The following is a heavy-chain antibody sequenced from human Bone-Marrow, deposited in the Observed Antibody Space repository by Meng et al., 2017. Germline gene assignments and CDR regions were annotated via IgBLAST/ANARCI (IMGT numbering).Heavy chain of an antibody. CDR2: IYYSGST. D-gene: IGHD4-17*01. V-gene: IGHV4-31*03. J-gene: IGHJ2*01. Sequence: GQRQESGPGLVKPSQTLSLTCTVSGGSISSGNPYWSWIRQHPGKGLEYIGYIYYSGSTYYNPSLKSRVIISVDTSKNQFSLRLNSVTAADTAVYYCASLYGDSSVWYLDLWGRGTLVTVSS. CDR1: GGSISSGNPY. CDR3: ASLYGDSSVWYLDL.